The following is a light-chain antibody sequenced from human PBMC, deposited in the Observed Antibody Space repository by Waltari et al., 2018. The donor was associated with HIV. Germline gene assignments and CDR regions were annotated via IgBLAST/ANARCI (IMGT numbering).Light chain of an antibody. Sequence: EIVLTQSPATLSLSPGARATLSCRASPNVRNYLAWYQQKPGQRPRLLIFDASTRANGIPARFSGSGSGTDVTLTISSLEPEDFAVYYCQQRSNWPPYTFGQGTKLEIK. CDR2: DAS. CDR1: PNVRNY. J-gene: IGKJ2*01. CDR3: QQRSNWPPYT. V-gene: IGKV3-11*01.